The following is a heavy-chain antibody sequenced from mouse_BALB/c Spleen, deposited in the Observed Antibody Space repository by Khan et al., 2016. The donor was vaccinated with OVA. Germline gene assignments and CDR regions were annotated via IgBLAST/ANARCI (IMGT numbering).Heavy chain of an antibody. V-gene: IGHV5-6*02. J-gene: IGHJ3*01. D-gene: IGHD1-1*01. CDR1: GFTFSTYG. CDR2: VSTCGSYT. CDR3: TRLAYYYDSEGFAY. Sequence: EVKLVESGGDLVKPGGSLKLSCAASGFTFSTYGMSWVRQAPDKRLEWVATVSTCGSYTYYPDSVKGRFTISRDNAKNTLYLQMSGLRSEDTDMFYCTRLAYYYDSEGFAYWGQGTLVTVSA.